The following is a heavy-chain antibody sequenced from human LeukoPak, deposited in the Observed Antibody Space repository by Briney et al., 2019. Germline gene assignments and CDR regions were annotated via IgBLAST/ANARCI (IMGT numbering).Heavy chain of an antibody. CDR3: ARDRSNSDF. CDR2: IRADKGKT. Sequence: ASVKVSCKTSGYKFKTFGISWVRQAPGQGLEWMGWIRADKGKTDYAQKFQDRVTLTIDTSTSTAYMELRSLTSDDTATYYCARDRSNSDFWGQGTLVTVSS. V-gene: IGHV1-18*01. D-gene: IGHD4-11*01. CDR1: GYKFKTFG. J-gene: IGHJ4*02.